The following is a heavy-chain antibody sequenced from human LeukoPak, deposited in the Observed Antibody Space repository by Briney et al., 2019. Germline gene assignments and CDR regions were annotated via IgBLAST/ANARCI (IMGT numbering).Heavy chain of an antibody. CDR3: AKESRYSGSYYPTPDY. J-gene: IGHJ4*02. CDR1: GFPFSSYA. D-gene: IGHD1-26*01. Sequence: GGPLRLPCAPSGFPFSSYAMSWFRQAPGKGLGWVSAISGSGGSTYYADSVKGRFTISRDKSKNTLYLQMNSLRAEDTAVYYCAKESRYSGSYYPTPDYWGQGTLVTVSS. V-gene: IGHV3-23*01. CDR2: ISGSGGST.